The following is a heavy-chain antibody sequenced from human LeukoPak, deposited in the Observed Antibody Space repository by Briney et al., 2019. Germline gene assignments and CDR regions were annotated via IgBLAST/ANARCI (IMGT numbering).Heavy chain of an antibody. CDR2: IIPIFGTT. CDR3: ARGAQGYSLSNGPDY. V-gene: IGHV1-69*06. CDR1: GGTFSNYA. J-gene: IGHJ4*02. D-gene: IGHD5-18*01. Sequence: SVKVSCKASGGTFSNYAITWVRQAPGQGLEWMGGIIPIFGTTTYAQKFQGRVTITADKSTITAYMELSSLRSEDTAVYYCARGAQGYSLSNGPDYWGQGTLVTVSS.